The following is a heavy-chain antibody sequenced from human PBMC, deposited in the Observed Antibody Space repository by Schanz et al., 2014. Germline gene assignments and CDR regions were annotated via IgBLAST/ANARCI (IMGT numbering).Heavy chain of an antibody. CDR2: INQLGSP. D-gene: IGHD1-7*01. Sequence: VQLVESGGGLVKPGGSLRLSCAASGFTFSSYSMNWVRQPPGKGLEWVGEINQLGSPNYSPSLKSRVTISVDTPKNQFSLKVTSMTAADTAVYYCATWSGTRYFDNWGQGTLVTVSS. CDR3: ATWSGTRYFDN. J-gene: IGHJ4*02. CDR1: GFTFSSYS. V-gene: IGHV4-34*08.